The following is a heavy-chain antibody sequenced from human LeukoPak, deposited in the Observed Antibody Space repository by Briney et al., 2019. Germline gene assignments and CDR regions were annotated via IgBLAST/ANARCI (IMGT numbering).Heavy chain of an antibody. Sequence: ASVKVSCKASGYTFSSYDINWVRQATGQGLEWMGWMNPNSGNTGYAQKFQGRVTMTTDTSTSTAYMELRSLRSDDTAVYYCARDPDYYDSSGYYSWGQGTLVTVSS. J-gene: IGHJ4*02. D-gene: IGHD3-22*01. V-gene: IGHV1-8*01. CDR1: GYTFSSYD. CDR2: MNPNSGNT. CDR3: ARDPDYYDSSGYYS.